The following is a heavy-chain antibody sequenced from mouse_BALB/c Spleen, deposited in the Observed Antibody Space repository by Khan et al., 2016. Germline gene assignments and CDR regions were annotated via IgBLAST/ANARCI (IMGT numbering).Heavy chain of an antibody. CDR1: GYSIPSHYS. D-gene: IGHD3-1*01. CDR2: IHYSGST. V-gene: IGHV3-1*02. Sequence: EVQLQESGPDLVKPSQSLSLTCTVTGYSIPSHYSWNWIRHFPGNKLEWMGYIHYSGSTNYNPSLKSRISITRDTSKNQFFLQLNSVTTEDTATYYCATSTSGYWYYFDYWGQGTTLTVSS. J-gene: IGHJ2*01. CDR3: ATSTSGYWYYFDY.